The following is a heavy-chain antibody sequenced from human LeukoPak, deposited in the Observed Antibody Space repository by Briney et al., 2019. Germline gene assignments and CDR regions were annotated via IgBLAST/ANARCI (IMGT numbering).Heavy chain of an antibody. CDR1: GFTFSSYS. CDR2: ISSSSTYI. J-gene: IGHJ5*02. D-gene: IGHD6-13*01. Sequence: GGSLRLSCAASGFTFSSYSMNWVRQAPGKGLEWVSSISSSSTYINYADSVKGRFTISRDNAENSLYLQVNSLRAEDMAVYYCARGSADLDTWGQGTLVTVSS. CDR3: ARGSADLDT. V-gene: IGHV3-21*01.